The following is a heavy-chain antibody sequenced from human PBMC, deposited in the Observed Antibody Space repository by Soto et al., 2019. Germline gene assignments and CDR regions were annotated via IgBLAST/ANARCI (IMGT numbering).Heavy chain of an antibody. CDR1: GYTFTSYG. CDR2: ISAYNGNT. D-gene: IGHD3-16*01. Sequence: ASVKVSCKASGYTFTSYGISWVRQAPGQGLEWMGWISAYNGNTNYAQKLQGRVTMTTDTSTSTAYMELRSLRSDDTAVYYCAREHMLRAVNWFDPWGQGTLVTVSS. CDR3: AREHMLRAVNWFDP. V-gene: IGHV1-18*01. J-gene: IGHJ5*02.